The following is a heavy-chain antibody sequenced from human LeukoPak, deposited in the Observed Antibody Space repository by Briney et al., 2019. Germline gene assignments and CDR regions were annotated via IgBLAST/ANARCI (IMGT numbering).Heavy chain of an antibody. CDR3: ARDSADYGDYDY. V-gene: IGHV1-46*01. CDR2: INPSGGST. J-gene: IGHJ4*02. CDR1: GYTFTSYF. Sequence: ASVKVSCKASGYTFTSYFMHWVRQAPGQGGDGMGIINPSGGSTSYAQKFQGRVTMTRETSTSTVYMELSRLRSEDTAVYYCARDSADYGDYDYWGQGTLVTVSS. D-gene: IGHD4-17*01.